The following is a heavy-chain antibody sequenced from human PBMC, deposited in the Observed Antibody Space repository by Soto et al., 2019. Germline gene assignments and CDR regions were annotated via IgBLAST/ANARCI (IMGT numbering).Heavy chain of an antibody. D-gene: IGHD5-18*01. CDR2: INPNSGGT. CDR3: ARGAYDTAMVTEDYYYMDV. J-gene: IGHJ6*03. V-gene: IGHV1-2*04. CDR1: GYTFTGYY. Sequence: ASVKVSCKASGYTFTGYYMHWVRQAPGQGLEWMGWINPNSGGTNYAQKFQGWVTMTRDTSISTAYMELSRLRSDDTAVYYCARGAYDTAMVTEDYYYMDVWGKGTTVTVSS.